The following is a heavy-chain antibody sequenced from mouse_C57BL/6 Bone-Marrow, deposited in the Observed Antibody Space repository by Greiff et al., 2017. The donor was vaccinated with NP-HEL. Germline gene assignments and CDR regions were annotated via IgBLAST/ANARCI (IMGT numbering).Heavy chain of an antibody. V-gene: IGHV2-9-1*01. J-gene: IGHJ1*03. Sequence: QVQLKQSGPGLVAPSQSLSITCTVSGFSLTSYAISWVRQPPGKGLEWLGVIWTGGGTNYNSAIKSRLSISKDNSKSQVFLKMNGLQTDDTARYYCARNYYYGSSYGYFDVGGTGTTVTVSS. CDR2: IWTGGGT. CDR1: GFSLTSYA. CDR3: ARNYYYGSSYGYFDV. D-gene: IGHD1-1*01.